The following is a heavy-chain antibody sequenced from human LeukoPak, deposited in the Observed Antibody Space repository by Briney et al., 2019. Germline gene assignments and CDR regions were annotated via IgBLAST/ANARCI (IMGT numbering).Heavy chain of an antibody. J-gene: IGHJ4*02. D-gene: IGHD3-22*01. CDR2: IYYSGST. CDR1: GGSVSSGSYY. V-gene: IGHV4-61*01. CDR3: ARAGYYDSSGYRRPLDY. Sequence: SETLSLTCTVSGGSVSSGSYYWSWIRQPPGKGLEWIRYIYYSGSTNYNPSLKSRVTISVDTSKNQFSLKLSSVTAADTAVYYCARAGYYDSSGYRRPLDYWGQGTLVTVSS.